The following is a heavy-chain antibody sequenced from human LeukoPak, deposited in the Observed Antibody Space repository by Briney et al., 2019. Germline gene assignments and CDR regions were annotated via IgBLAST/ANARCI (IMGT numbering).Heavy chain of an antibody. D-gene: IGHD2-21*01. CDR3: ASFRDTDN. J-gene: IGHJ3*01. Sequence: RALRLSCEVSGLTFSNVWMHWVRQTPGQGLVWVCRINTAGSTVYADPVKGRFTISRDNAKNMVYLQMNSLRTEDTAVYYCASFRDTDNWGRGTMVTVSS. CDR1: GLTFSNVW. CDR2: INTAGST. V-gene: IGHV3-74*01.